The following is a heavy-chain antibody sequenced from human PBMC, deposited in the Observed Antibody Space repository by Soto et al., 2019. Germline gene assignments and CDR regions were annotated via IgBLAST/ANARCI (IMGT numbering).Heavy chain of an antibody. D-gene: IGHD3-3*01. CDR1: GFTFSSYA. CDR3: AKNPHYDFWSGSSNWFDP. CDR2: ISGDGDNT. Sequence: GGSLRLSCAASGFTFSSYAMSWVRQSPGKGLEWVSSISGDGDNTYYADSVKGRFTISRDTSKNTLYLQMYSLRGEDTAVYYCAKNPHYDFWSGSSNWFDPWGQGTLVTVSS. J-gene: IGHJ5*01. V-gene: IGHV3-23*01.